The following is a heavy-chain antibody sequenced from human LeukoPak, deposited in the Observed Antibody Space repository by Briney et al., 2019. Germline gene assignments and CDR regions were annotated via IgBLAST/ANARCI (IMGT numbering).Heavy chain of an antibody. J-gene: IGHJ4*02. Sequence: GGSLRLSCAASGFTFRHCAMHGVRQAPGKGLEWVALISNAGNDKYYADSVKGRFTVSRDNSKNTLLLQMNSLRPEDTAVYYCARENYGDLYFDYWGQGTLVTVSS. V-gene: IGHV3-30*04. D-gene: IGHD4-17*01. CDR1: GFTFRHCA. CDR3: ARENYGDLYFDY. CDR2: ISNAGNDK.